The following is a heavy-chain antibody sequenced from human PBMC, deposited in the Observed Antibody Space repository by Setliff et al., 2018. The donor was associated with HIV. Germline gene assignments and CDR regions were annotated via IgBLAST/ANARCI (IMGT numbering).Heavy chain of an antibody. CDR2: ISGSAGST. CDR1: GFTFSSYA. CDR3: AKPYRGSVVRDQGYMDV. D-gene: IGHD3-10*01. J-gene: IGHJ6*03. V-gene: IGHV3-23*01. Sequence: PGGSLRLSCAASGFTFSSYAMSWVRQAPGKGLEWVSAISGSAGSTYYADSVKGRFTISGDNSKNTLCLQMNSLRAEDTAVYYCAKPYRGSVVRDQGYMDVWGKGTTVTVSS.